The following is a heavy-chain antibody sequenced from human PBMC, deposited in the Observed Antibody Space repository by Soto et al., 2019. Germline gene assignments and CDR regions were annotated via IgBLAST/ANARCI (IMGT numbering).Heavy chain of an antibody. Sequence: VQLVESWGGVVQPGRSLRLSCAASGFTFSSYGMHWVRQAPGKGLSWVAVISYDGSNQYSADSVKGRFTISRDNSQNPLYLQINSLRAEDTAVYYWAKDLGSWREGYGMDVWGQGTKVTVSS. D-gene: IGHD1-26*01. V-gene: IGHV3-30*18. CDR3: AKDLGSWREGYGMDV. J-gene: IGHJ6*02. CDR2: ISYDGSNQ. CDR1: GFTFSSYG.